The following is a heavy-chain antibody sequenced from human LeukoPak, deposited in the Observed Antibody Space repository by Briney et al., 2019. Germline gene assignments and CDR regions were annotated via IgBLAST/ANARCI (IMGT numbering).Heavy chain of an antibody. CDR2: IYYSGST. D-gene: IGHD4/OR15-4a*01. Sequence: PSETLSLTCTVSGGSISTYYWSWIRQPPGKGLEWIGYIYYSGSTSYNPSLKSRVTMSADTSKSQFSLKVSSVTAADTAVYYCARNLANLDLFSDDYYYYIDVWGKGTTVTVSS. V-gene: IGHV4-59*01. J-gene: IGHJ6*03. CDR3: ARNLANLDLFSDDYYYYIDV. CDR1: GGSISTYY.